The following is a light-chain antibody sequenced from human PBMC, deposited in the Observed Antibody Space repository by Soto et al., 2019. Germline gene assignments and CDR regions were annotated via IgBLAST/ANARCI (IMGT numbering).Light chain of an antibody. V-gene: IGKV3-20*01. CDR2: RVS. Sequence: EIVLTQSPGTLSLSPGEGATLSCRASQSVTNSALAWYQQKPGQAPRLLIYRVSTRASGIPDRFSGSGSGTDFTLTISRLEPEDFGVYYCQQYGSSRGAFGQGTKLEIK. CDR1: QSVTNSA. CDR3: QQYGSSRGA. J-gene: IGKJ2*01.